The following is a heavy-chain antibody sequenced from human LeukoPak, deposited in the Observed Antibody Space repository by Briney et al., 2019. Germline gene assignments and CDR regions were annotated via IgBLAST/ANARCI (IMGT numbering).Heavy chain of an antibody. V-gene: IGHV4-38-2*01. CDR3: ARLDTAMVSFDY. D-gene: IGHD5-18*01. CDR1: GYSISSGYY. CDR2: IYHSGST. J-gene: IGHJ4*02. Sequence: SETLSLTCAVSGYSISSGYYWGWIRQPPGKGLEWIGSIYHSGSTYYNPSLKSRVTISVDTSKNQLSLELSSVTAADTAVYYCARLDTAMVSFDYWGQGTLVTVSS.